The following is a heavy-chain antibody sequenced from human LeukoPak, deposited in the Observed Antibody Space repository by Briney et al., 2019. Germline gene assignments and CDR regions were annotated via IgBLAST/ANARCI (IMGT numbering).Heavy chain of an antibody. D-gene: IGHD6-19*01. J-gene: IGHJ4*02. V-gene: IGHV3-64*01. Sequence: GGSLRLSCAASGFTFSNYAMHWVRQAPGKGLEYVSGISSNGGSTSYANSVKGRFTISRDNFKNTLYLQMGSLRAEDMAVYYCARDVHPWLAFSFEYWGQGTLVTVSS. CDR1: GFTFSNYA. CDR3: ARDVHPWLAFSFEY. CDR2: ISSNGGST.